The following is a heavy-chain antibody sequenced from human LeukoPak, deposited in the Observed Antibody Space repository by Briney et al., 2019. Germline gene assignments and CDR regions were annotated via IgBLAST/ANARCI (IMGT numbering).Heavy chain of an antibody. V-gene: IGHV1-69*04. CDR3: ARVYYYDSTGYHQGVDY. CDR2: IIPILGIP. Sequence: ASVKVSCKASGGTFSSYAISWVRQAPGQGLEWMGRIIPILGIPNCAQKFQGRVTMTEDTSTDTAYMELSSLRSEDTAVYFCARVYYYDSTGYHQGVDYWGQGTLVTVSS. D-gene: IGHD3-22*01. CDR1: GGTFSSYA. J-gene: IGHJ4*02.